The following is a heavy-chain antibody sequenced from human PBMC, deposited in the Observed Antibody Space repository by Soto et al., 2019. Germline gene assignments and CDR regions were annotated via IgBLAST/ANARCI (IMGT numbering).Heavy chain of an antibody. J-gene: IGHJ6*02. Sequence: GSLRLSFAASGFTFSSYSMSWVRQAPGKGLEWVSTISGSGGSSSYADPVKGRFTVSRDNAKNSLYLQMNSLRAEDTAVYYCARELDGIDVWGQGTTVTASS. CDR3: ARELDGIDV. CDR1: GFTFSSYS. V-gene: IGHV3-23*01. CDR2: ISGSGGSS.